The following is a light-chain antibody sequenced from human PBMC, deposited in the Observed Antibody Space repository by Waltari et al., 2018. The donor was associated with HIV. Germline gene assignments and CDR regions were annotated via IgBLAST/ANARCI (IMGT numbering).Light chain of an antibody. V-gene: IGLV2-11*01. Sequence: QSALTQPRSVSGSPGQSVTISCTGSNNDIGSYSYVSLYQHHPGEAPTVIIYDVDQRPSGVPDRFSGSRSGNTASLTISGLQTEDESDYYCCSYAGTNIWVFGTGTKVTV. CDR1: NNDIGSYSY. J-gene: IGLJ1*01. CDR3: CSYAGTNIWV. CDR2: DVD.